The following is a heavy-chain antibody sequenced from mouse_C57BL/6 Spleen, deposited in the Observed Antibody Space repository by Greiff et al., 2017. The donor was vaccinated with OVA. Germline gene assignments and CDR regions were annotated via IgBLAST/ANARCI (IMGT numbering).Heavy chain of an antibody. Sequence: QVQPQQSGPELVKPGASVKISCKASGYAFSSSWMNWVKQRPGKGLEWIGRIYPGDGDTNYNGKFKGKATLTADKSSSTAYMQLSSLTSEDSAVYFCAKAYDGYWYFDVWGTGTTVTVSS. D-gene: IGHD2-3*01. CDR2: IYPGDGDT. CDR1: GYAFSSSW. V-gene: IGHV1-82*01. CDR3: AKAYDGYWYFDV. J-gene: IGHJ1*03.